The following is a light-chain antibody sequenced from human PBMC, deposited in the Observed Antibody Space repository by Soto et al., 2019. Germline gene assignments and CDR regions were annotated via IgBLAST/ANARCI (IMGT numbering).Light chain of an antibody. CDR3: EQYGSSSVT. V-gene: IGKV3-20*01. Sequence: EIVLTQSPGTLSLSSGERATLSCRASQSVSSSYLAWYQQKPGQAPRLLVYATSSRATGSPDRFSGSGSGTDFTLTISRLEPEDFAVYYCEQYGSSSVTFGQGTKLEIK. CDR1: QSVSSSY. CDR2: ATS. J-gene: IGKJ2*01.